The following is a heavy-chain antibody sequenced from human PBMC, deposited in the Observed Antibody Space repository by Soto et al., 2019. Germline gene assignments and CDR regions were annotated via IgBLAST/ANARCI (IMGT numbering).Heavy chain of an antibody. CDR3: VRDLGGYNDIDY. Sequence: PSETLSLTSTVYRGAGISSSYYQSFIRQSVGKGLVSIGYIYHSGSPNYHLYLKCRGTIGVDTSKSRCGLKMSFVTAVDTAVYECVRDLGGYNDIDYWGQGSLVTVFS. CDR1: RGAGISSSYY. D-gene: IGHD5-12*01. V-gene: IGHV4-61*01. J-gene: IGHJ4*02. CDR2: IYHSGSP.